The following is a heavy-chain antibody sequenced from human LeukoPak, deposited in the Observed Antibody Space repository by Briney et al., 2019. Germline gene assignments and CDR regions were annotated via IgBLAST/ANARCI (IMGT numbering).Heavy chain of an antibody. D-gene: IGHD6-19*01. CDR2: IIPIFGIA. CDR3: ARVSSGYDPPALGGSSGWYRGWFDP. Sequence: SVKVSCKASGGTFISYAISWVRQAPGQGREWMGGIIPIFGIANYAQKFQGRVTITADKSTSTAYMELSSLRSEDTAVYYCARVSSGYDPPALGGSSGWYRGWFDPWGQGTLVTVSS. CDR1: GGTFISYA. J-gene: IGHJ5*02. V-gene: IGHV1-69*10.